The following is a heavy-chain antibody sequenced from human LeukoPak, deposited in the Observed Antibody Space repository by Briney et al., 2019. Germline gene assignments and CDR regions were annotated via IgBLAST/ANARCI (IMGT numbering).Heavy chain of an antibody. V-gene: IGHV3-64*03. J-gene: IGHJ4*02. D-gene: IGHD3-10*01. CDR3: VKDVGLLTGSCFDY. CDR2: ISSNGRSI. Sequence: PVGSPRLSPSGSVFTFRTYAIHCVRQGPGKGLGYVSGISSNGRSIYYVDSVKGRFTISRDNSKNTLNLQMSSLRPEDTAVYYCVKDVGLLTGSCFDYWGQGTLVTVSS. CDR1: VFTFRTYA.